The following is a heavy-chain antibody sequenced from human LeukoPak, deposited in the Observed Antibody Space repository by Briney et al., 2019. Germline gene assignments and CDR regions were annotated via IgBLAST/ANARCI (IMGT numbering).Heavy chain of an antibody. CDR3: ARSGYYYDSSGYYYNYFDY. CDR1: GGSISSGSYY. V-gene: IGHV4-61*02. CDR2: IYTSGST. D-gene: IGHD3-22*01. J-gene: IGHJ4*02. Sequence: SQTLSLTYTVSGGSISSGSYYWSWIRQPAGKGLEGIGRIYTSGSTNYNPSLKSRVTISVDTSKNQFSLKLSSVTAADTAVYYCARSGYYYDSSGYYYNYFDYWGQGTLVTVSS.